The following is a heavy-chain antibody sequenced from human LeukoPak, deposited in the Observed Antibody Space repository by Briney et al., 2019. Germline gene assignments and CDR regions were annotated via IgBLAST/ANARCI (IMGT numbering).Heavy chain of an antibody. V-gene: IGHV3-48*03. CDR2: ISSGGSTI. D-gene: IGHD3-10*01. CDR1: GFTFSSYE. Sequence: GGSLRLSCAASGFTFSSYEMNWVRQAPGKGLEWVSYISSGGSTIYYADSVKGRFTISRDTSKNTLDLEMNSLRLEDTAVYYCAREIFRGVAPEYWGQGTLVTVSS. CDR3: AREIFRGVAPEY. J-gene: IGHJ4*02.